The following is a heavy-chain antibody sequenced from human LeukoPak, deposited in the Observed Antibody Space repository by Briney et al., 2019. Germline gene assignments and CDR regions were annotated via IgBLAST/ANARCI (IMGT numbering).Heavy chain of an antibody. V-gene: IGHV1-18*01. CDR3: ARGGSRSDLLTWDY. CDR2: VSGDNGNT. CDR1: GFKFINYG. Sequence: ASVKVSCKTSGFKFINYGFSWMRQAPGQGLEWVGWVSGDNGNTNYGQRLQGRVTVTTNTSTSTVYMELSSLRSDDTAVFFCARGGSRSDLLTWDYWGQGTLVTVSS. J-gene: IGHJ4*02. D-gene: IGHD3-9*01.